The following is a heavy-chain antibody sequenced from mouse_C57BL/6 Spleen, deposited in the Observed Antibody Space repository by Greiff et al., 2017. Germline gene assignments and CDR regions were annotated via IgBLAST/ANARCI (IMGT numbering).Heavy chain of an antibody. V-gene: IGHV5-16*01. CDR2: INYDGSST. J-gene: IGHJ2*01. D-gene: IGHD2-1*01. CDR1: GFTFSDYY. Sequence: EVKLVESEGGLVQPGSSMKLSCTASGFTFSDYYMAWVRQVPEKGLEWVANINYDGSSTYYLDSLKSRFIISRDNAKNILYLQMSSLKSEDTDTYYCARNLLFDYWGQGTTLTVSS. CDR3: ARNLLFDY.